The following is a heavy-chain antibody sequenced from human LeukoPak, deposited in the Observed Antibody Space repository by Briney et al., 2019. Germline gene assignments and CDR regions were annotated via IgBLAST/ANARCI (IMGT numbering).Heavy chain of an antibody. Sequence: GGSLRLSCAASGLTFSRYAMTWVRQAPGKGLEWVSIISVSGGTTYYADSVKGRFAISRDNSENPLYLQMDRLRAEDTDEYYCAIHIAFNGIWEHYYNGDVWGKGTTVTVSS. CDR3: AIHIAFNGIWEHYYNGDV. CDR1: GLTFSRYA. CDR2: ISVSGGTT. D-gene: IGHD3-10*01. J-gene: IGHJ6*04. V-gene: IGHV3-23*01.